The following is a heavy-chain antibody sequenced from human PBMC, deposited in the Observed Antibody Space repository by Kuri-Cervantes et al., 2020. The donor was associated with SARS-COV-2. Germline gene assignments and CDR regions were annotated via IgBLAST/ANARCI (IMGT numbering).Heavy chain of an antibody. D-gene: IGHD2-2*01. CDR3: AREGCSSPSCYRDWFDP. V-gene: IGHV4-4*07. CDR2: IYISGST. J-gene: IGHJ5*02. Sequence: ESLKISCAASGFTFSNAWMSWVRQAPGKGLEWVGRIYISGSTSYNPSLKSRVTISVDTSKNQFSLKLTSVTAADTAVYYCAREGCSSPSCYRDWFDPWGQGTLVTVSS. CDR1: GFTFSNAW.